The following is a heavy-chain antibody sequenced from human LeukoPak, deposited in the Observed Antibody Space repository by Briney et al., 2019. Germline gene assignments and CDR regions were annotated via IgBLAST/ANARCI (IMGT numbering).Heavy chain of an antibody. V-gene: IGHV1-18*01. CDR3: ARDKNYRFEY. Sequence: GASVKVSCKASGYTFTSNGISWVRQAPGEGLEWMGWISANGGNTKYAQKIQGRVTMTTETSSSTAYMELRNLRYDDTAVYYCARDKNYRFEYWGQGTLVTVSS. D-gene: IGHD5-24*01. J-gene: IGHJ4*02. CDR2: ISANGGNT. CDR1: GYTFTSNG.